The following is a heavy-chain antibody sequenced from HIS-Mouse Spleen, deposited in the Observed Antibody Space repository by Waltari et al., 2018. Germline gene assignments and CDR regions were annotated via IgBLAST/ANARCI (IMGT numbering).Heavy chain of an antibody. V-gene: IGHV1-2*02. Sequence: QVQLVQSGAEVKKPGASVKVSCKASGYTFTGYYMHWVRQAPGQGLEWMGWIKPNGGGTNYAQKFQGRVTMTRDTSISTAYMELSRLRSDDTAVYYCARDREPDAFDIWGQGTMVTVSS. CDR3: ARDREPDAFDI. CDR2: IKPNGGGT. CDR1: GYTFTGYY. J-gene: IGHJ3*02.